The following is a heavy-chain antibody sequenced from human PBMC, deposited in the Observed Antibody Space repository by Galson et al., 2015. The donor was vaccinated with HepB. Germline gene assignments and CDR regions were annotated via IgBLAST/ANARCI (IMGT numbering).Heavy chain of an antibody. J-gene: IGHJ6*02. D-gene: IGHD4-17*01. Sequence: SLRLSCAASGFTFSSYWMHWVRQAPGKGLVWVSRINSDGSSTSYADSVKGRFTISRDNAKNTLYLQMNSLRAEDTAVYYCARDPVDYGDFLDYYYGMDVWGQGTTVTVSS. CDR2: INSDGSST. V-gene: IGHV3-74*01. CDR1: GFTFSSYW. CDR3: ARDPVDYGDFLDYYYGMDV.